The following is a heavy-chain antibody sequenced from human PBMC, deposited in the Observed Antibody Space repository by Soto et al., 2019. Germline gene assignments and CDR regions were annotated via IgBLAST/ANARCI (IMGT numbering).Heavy chain of an antibody. CDR1: GFTLSNSV. V-gene: IGHV3-23*01. Sequence: EVHLLQSGGGLVQPGGSLRLSCATSGFTLSNSVMSWVRQAPGKGLEWVSTIAGKTYYSDSVKGRFTISRDNSQSTLYLQLNSLRAEDTVVYYCARKIDLPTGMLDHWGQGTLVTVSS. CDR2: IAGKT. J-gene: IGHJ4*02. D-gene: IGHD1-1*01. CDR3: ARKIDLPTGMLDH.